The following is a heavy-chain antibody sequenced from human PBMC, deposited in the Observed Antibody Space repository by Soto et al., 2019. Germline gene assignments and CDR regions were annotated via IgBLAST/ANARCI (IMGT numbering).Heavy chain of an antibody. Sequence: QVQLQQWGAGLLKPSETLSLTCAVYGGSFSGYYWSWIRQPPGKGLEWIGEINHSGSTNYNPSLKSRVTISVDTSKNQFSLKLSSVTASDTAVYYCARVLPDWYFDLWGRGPLVTVSS. CDR1: GGSFSGYY. V-gene: IGHV4-34*01. CDR3: ARVLPDWYFDL. CDR2: INHSGST. J-gene: IGHJ2*01. D-gene: IGHD2-2*01.